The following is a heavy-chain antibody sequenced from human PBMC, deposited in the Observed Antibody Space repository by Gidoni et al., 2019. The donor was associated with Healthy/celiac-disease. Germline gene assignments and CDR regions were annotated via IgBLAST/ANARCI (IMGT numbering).Heavy chain of an antibody. D-gene: IGHD6-13*01. CDR3: ARATLDIAAAGMPFDY. J-gene: IGHJ4*02. CDR1: GCSISSYY. CDR2: IYYSGST. Sequence: QVQLQESGPGLVKPSETLSLTCTVSGCSISSYYWSWIRQPPGKGLEWIGYIYYSGSTNYNPSLKSRVTISVDTSKNQFSLKLSSVTAADTAVYYCARATLDIAAAGMPFDYWGQGTLVTVSS. V-gene: IGHV4-59*08.